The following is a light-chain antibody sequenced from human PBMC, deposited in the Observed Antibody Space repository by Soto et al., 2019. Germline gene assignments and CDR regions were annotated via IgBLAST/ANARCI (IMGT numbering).Light chain of an antibody. V-gene: IGKV3-15*01. Sequence: EIVMTQSPATLSVSPGERATLSCRASQSVSSNLAWYQQKPGQAPRLLIYGASTRATGIPARFSGSGSGTEFPLTISSLPSEDFAVYYCQQYNNWPPWWTFGQGAKVEIK. CDR2: GAS. CDR1: QSVSSN. CDR3: QQYNNWPPWWT. J-gene: IGKJ1*01.